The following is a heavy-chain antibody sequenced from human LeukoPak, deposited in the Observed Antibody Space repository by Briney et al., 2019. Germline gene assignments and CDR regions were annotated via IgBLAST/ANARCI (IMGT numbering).Heavy chain of an antibody. CDR3: ARDHPANYYDSSGYPTYYYYGMDV. CDR2: IYYSGST. V-gene: IGHV4-61*09. J-gene: IGHJ6*02. D-gene: IGHD3-22*01. CDR1: GGSISSGSYY. Sequence: SQTLSLTCAVSGGSISSGSYYWSWIRQPAGKGLEWIGYIYYSGSTNYNPSLKSRVTISVDTSKNQFSLKLSSVTAADTAVYYCARDHPANYYDSSGYPTYYYYGMDVWGQGTTVTVSS.